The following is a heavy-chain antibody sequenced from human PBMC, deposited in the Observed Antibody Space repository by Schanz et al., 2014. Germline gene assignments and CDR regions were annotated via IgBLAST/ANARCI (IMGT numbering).Heavy chain of an antibody. D-gene: IGHD5-12*01. CDR3: ARDRPSGYALDF. V-gene: IGHV3-33*01. J-gene: IGHJ4*02. CDR2: IWYDGSNK. CDR1: GFTFSSYG. Sequence: QVQLVESGGGVVQPGRSLRLSCAASGFTFSSYGMHWVRQAPGKGLEWVAVIWYDGSNKYYADSVKGRFTISRDNSKNTLYLLMNSLRAEDTAVYYCARDRPSGYALDFWGQGTLVTVSS.